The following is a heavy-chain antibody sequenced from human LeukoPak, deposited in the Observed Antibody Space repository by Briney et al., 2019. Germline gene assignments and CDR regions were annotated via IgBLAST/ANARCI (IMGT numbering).Heavy chain of an antibody. CDR3: ARDVVAATPYFDY. D-gene: IGHD2-15*01. V-gene: IGHV1-3*01. CDR2: INAGNGNT. Sequence: ASVKVSCKASGYTFTSYAMHWVRQAPGQRLEWMGWINAGNGNTKYSQKFQGRVTMTTDTSTSTAYMELRSLRSDDTAVYYCARDVVAATPYFDYWGQGTLVTVSS. CDR1: GYTFTSYA. J-gene: IGHJ4*02.